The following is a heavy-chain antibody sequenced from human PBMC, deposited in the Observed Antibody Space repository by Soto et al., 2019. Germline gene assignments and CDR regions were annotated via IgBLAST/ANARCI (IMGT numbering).Heavy chain of an antibody. J-gene: IGHJ5*02. CDR3: AAGRYRGAASASRFEL. Sequence: QVQLTQSGAEVKKPGASVKVSCKVSGDTLTKLSMHWVRQGPGKGLEWVGGFDPEDDETLYAQRLQGRVSMTEDTSTDTAYLELRGLRPDDTAVYYCAAGRYRGAASASRFELWGQGTLVTVSS. CDR2: FDPEDDET. D-gene: IGHD3-10*01. V-gene: IGHV1-24*01. CDR1: GDTLTKLS.